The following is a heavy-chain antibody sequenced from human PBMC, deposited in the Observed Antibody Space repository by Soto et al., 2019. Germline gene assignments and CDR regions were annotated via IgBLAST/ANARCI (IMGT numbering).Heavy chain of an antibody. V-gene: IGHV4-59*01. Sequence: ASETLSLTCTVSGGSISDSYWTWIRQPPGQGLEWLGFISYSGSTNYNPSLKSRVTMSVDTSKNQFSLNLSSVTAADTAMYYCARGVDRQWADYWGQGTLVTVSS. CDR2: ISYSGST. CDR1: GGSISDSY. D-gene: IGHD6-19*01. CDR3: ARGVDRQWADY. J-gene: IGHJ4*02.